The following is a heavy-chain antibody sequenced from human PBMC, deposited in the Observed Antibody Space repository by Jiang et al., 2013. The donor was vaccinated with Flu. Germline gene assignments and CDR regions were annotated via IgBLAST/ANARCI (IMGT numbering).Heavy chain of an antibody. CDR2: IWYDGSNK. CDR1: GFTFSSFA. D-gene: IGHD3-22*01. J-gene: IGHJ1*01. Sequence: VQLLESGGGVVQPGRSLRLSCAASGFTFSSFAMHWVRQAPGKGLEWVAVIWYDGSNKYYADSVKGRFTISRDNSKNTLYLQMNSLRGEDTAMYYCARSRARDSSGYGIEYFQHWGQGTLVTVSS. CDR3: ARSRARDSSGYGIEYFQH. V-gene: IGHV3-33*01.